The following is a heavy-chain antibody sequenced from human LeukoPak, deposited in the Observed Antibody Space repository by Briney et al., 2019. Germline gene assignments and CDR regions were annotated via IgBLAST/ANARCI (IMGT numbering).Heavy chain of an antibody. J-gene: IGHJ4*02. Sequence: GGSLRLSCAVSGFSVSSNYMSWVRQAPGKGLEWVSLINTGTSTHYADSVKGRFTISRDKSKNTLYLEMNSLRAEDTAVYYCVPDTAMTILEYWGQGTLVTLSS. CDR1: GFSVSSNY. D-gene: IGHD5-18*01. CDR3: VPDTAMTILEY. CDR2: INTGTST. V-gene: IGHV3-66*01.